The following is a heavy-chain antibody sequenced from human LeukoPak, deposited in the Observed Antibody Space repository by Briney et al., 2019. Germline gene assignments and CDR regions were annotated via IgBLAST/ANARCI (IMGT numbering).Heavy chain of an antibody. Sequence: SETLSLTCTVSGGSISSSSYYWGWIRQPPGKGLEWIGSINYSGSTYYNPSLKSRVTMSVDTSKNQFSLKLSSVTAADTAVYYCARPYYYDSSGYFLGWFDPWGQGTLVTVSS. J-gene: IGHJ5*02. CDR1: GGSISSSSYY. V-gene: IGHV4-39*01. D-gene: IGHD3-22*01. CDR2: INYSGST. CDR3: ARPYYYDSSGYFLGWFDP.